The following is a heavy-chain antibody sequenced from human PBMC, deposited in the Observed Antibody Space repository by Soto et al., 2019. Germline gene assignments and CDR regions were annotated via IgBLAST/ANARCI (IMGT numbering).Heavy chain of an antibody. D-gene: IGHD4-17*01. CDR3: ARDLYGDYYYGMDV. J-gene: IGHJ6*02. CDR1: GFTFSSYA. Sequence: PGGSLRLSCAASGFTFSSYAMHWVRQAPGEGLEWVAVISYDGSNKYYADSVKGRFTISRDNSKNTLYLQMNSLRAEDTAVYYCARDLYGDYYYGMDVWGQGTTVTVSS. V-gene: IGHV3-30-3*01. CDR2: ISYDGSNK.